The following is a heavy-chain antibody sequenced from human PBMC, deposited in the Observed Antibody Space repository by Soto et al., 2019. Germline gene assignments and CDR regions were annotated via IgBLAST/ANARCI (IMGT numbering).Heavy chain of an antibody. CDR1: GFTFDDYA. D-gene: IGHD6-19*01. CDR2: ISWNSGSL. V-gene: IGHV3-9*01. CDR3: AKPDTSGWYSPPFFFDY. Sequence: EVKLVESGGGLVQPGRSLRLSCAASGFTFDDYAMHWVRQAPGKDLEWVSGISWNSGSLGYADSVKGRFTISRDNAKNSLYLQMNSLRPEDTALYYCAKPDTSGWYSPPFFFDYWGQGTLVTVSS. J-gene: IGHJ4*02.